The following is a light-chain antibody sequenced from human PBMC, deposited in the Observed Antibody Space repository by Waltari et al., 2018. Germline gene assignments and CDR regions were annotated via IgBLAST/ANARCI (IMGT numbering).Light chain of an antibody. CDR1: QSVSSSY. V-gene: IGKV3-20*01. Sequence: EIVLTQSPGTLSLSPGERATLSCRASQSVSSSYLALYQQKPGQAPRLLIYGASSRATGIPDRVRGSGSGTDFTLTISRLEPEDFAVYYCQQYGSSTWTFGRGTKVEIK. J-gene: IGKJ1*01. CDR2: GAS. CDR3: QQYGSSTWT.